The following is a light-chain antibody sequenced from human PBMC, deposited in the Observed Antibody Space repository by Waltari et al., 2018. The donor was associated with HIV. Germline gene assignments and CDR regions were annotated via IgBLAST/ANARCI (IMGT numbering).Light chain of an antibody. CDR2: KAS. V-gene: IGKV1-5*03. Sequence: DIQMTPSPSTLSASVGDSITITCRASQSISSWLAWYQQKPGKAPKLLIYKASSLESGVPSRFSGSGSGTEFTLTISSLQPDDFATYYCKQYNSYWTFGQGTKVEIK. J-gene: IGKJ1*01. CDR1: QSISSW. CDR3: KQYNSYWT.